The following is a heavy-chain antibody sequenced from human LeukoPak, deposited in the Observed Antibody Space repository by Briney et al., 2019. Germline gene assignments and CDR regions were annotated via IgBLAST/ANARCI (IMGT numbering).Heavy chain of an antibody. Sequence: AETLSLTCTHSGVSTSIYYWTCTRHPTEGALEGFGHIYYTGTTNYNPSLNSRVTISGDTSKNHFSLKLTSVTAADTAVYYCARDSSLVPAVLVYWGQGTLVIVSS. CDR2: IYYTGTT. CDR1: GVSTSIYY. D-gene: IGHD2-2*01. V-gene: IGHV4-59*01. J-gene: IGHJ4*02. CDR3: ARDSSLVPAVLVY.